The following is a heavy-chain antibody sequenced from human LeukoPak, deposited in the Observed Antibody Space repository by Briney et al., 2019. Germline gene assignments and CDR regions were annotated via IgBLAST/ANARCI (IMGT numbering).Heavy chain of an antibody. J-gene: IGHJ5*02. V-gene: IGHV4-39*01. CDR2: IYYSGNT. Sequence: SETLSLTCTVSSGSISSSPYWWGWIRQPPGRGLEWIGSIYYSGNTYYNPFLKSRVTVSIDPSRSPFSLTVSSLTAADPALYYCARHYCSSTRCDEGETNWFDPWGQGILVTVSS. D-gene: IGHD2-2*01. CDR1: SGSISSSPYW. CDR3: ARHYCSSTRCDEGETNWFDP.